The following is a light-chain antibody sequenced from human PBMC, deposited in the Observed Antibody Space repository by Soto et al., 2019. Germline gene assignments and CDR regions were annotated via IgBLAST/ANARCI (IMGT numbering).Light chain of an antibody. Sequence: EIVMTQSSATLSVSPGERTTLSCRASQSVSSNLAWYQQKPGQAPRLLIYGASSRATGIPARFSGSGSGTEFTLTIRSLQSEDFAVYYCQQYDNWPLTFGGGTKVEI. CDR3: QQYDNWPLT. J-gene: IGKJ4*01. V-gene: IGKV3-15*01. CDR2: GAS. CDR1: QSVSSN.